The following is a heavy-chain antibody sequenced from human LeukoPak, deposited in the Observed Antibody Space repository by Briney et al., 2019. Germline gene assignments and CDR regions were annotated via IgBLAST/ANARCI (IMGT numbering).Heavy chain of an antibody. CDR2: INPNSGGT. J-gene: IGHJ4*02. CDR1: GYTFTGYY. V-gene: IGHV1-2*02. CDR3: ARDGLSFVVAATRRYFDY. D-gene: IGHD2-15*01. Sequence: ASVKVSCKASGYTFTGYYMHWVRQAPGQGLEGMGWINPNSGGTNYAQKFQGRVTMTRDTSISTAYMELSRLRSDDTAVYYCARDGLSFVVAATRRYFDYWGREPWSPSPQ.